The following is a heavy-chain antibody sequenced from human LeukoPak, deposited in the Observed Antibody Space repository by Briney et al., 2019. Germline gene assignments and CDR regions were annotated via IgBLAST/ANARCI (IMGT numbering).Heavy chain of an antibody. V-gene: IGHV4-39*01. D-gene: IGHD3-16*01. CDR2: IYYSGST. J-gene: IGHJ4*02. CDR3: ARPQVELGSFDY. CDR1: GGSISSSSYY. Sequence: SETLSLTCTVSGGSISSSSYYWGWIRQPPGKGLEWIGSIYYSGSTYYNPSLKSRVTISVDTSKNQFSLKLSSVTAADTAVYYCARPQVELGSFDYWGQGTLVTVSP.